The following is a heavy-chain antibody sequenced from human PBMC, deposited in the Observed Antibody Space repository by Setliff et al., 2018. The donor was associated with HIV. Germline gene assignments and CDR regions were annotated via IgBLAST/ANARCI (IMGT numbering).Heavy chain of an antibody. D-gene: IGHD2-15*01. CDR2: VIPALGIP. V-gene: IGHV1-69*10. CDR1: GVSFNNFR. Sequence: VASVKVSCKASGVSFNNFRINWIRQAPGQGLEWVGGVIPALGIPDYAQKLQGRITITAAKYTDTAYMDLRTLRSDDTAVYYCVRGEDCYGGTCHAQYWGQGTLVTVSS. J-gene: IGHJ4*02. CDR3: VRGEDCYGGTCHAQY.